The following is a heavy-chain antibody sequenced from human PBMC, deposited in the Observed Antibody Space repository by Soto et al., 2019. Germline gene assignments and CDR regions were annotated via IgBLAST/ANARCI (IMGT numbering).Heavy chain of an antibody. CDR2: IYYSGST. V-gene: IGHV4-39*01. CDR3: ARLHPATDPYYYMDV. Sequence: SETLSLTCTVSGGSISSSSYYWGWIRQPPGKGLEWIGSIYYSGSTYYNPSLKSRVTISVDTSKNQFSLRLSSVTAADTAVYYCARLHPATDPYYYMDVWGKGTTVTVSS. D-gene: IGHD5-12*01. CDR1: GGSISSSSYY. J-gene: IGHJ6*03.